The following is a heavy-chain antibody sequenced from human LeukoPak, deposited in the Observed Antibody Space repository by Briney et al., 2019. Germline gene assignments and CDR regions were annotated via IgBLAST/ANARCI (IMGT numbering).Heavy chain of an antibody. CDR2: IYYSGST. D-gene: IGHD1-26*01. Sequence: PSETLSLTCTVSGGSISSSSYYWGWIRQPPGKGLEWIGSIYYSGSTYYNPSLKSRVTISVDTSKNQFSLKLSSVTAADTALYYCARGGTAFDIWGQGTMVTVSS. V-gene: IGHV4-39*01. J-gene: IGHJ3*02. CDR1: GGSISSSSYY. CDR3: ARGGTAFDI.